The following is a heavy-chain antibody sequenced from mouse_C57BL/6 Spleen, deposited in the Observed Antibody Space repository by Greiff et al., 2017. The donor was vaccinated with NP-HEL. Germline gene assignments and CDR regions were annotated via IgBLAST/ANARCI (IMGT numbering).Heavy chain of an antibody. J-gene: IGHJ4*01. CDR2: IYPGSGST. D-gene: IGHD1-1*01. Sequence: QVQLQQSGAELVKPGASVKMSCKASGYTFTSYWITWVKQRPGQGLEWIGDIYPGSGSTNYNEKFKSKATLTVDTSSSTAYMQLSSLTSEDSAVYYCASTVVAPYAMDYWGQGTSVTVSS. CDR1: GYTFTSYW. V-gene: IGHV1-55*01. CDR3: ASTVVAPYAMDY.